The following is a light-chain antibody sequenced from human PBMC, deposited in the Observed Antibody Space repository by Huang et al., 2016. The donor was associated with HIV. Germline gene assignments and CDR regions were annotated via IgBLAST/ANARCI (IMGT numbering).Light chain of an antibody. CDR2: GAS. CDR1: DNLANS. V-gene: IGKV1-39*01. Sequence: DIQMTQSPSSLSASVGDRVTITCRTSDNLANSLKWYQQKSGAAPVLLIYGASNLQTGVSSRFSGGGSGTDFTLTITNLRPEDFATYYCQQSHSIPHTFGQGTRLE. CDR3: QQSHSIPHT. J-gene: IGKJ2*01.